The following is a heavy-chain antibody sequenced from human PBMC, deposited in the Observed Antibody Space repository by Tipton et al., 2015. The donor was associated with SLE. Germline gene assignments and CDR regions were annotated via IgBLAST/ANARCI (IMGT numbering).Heavy chain of an antibody. CDR1: GGSISSYY. CDR3: ARVRGVVPNWFDP. J-gene: IGHJ5*02. V-gene: IGHV4-4*09. CDR2: IYTSGST. D-gene: IGHD2-2*01. Sequence: TLSLTCTVSGGSISSYYWNWIRQPAGKGLEWIGYIYTSGSTNYNPSLKSRVTISVDTSKNQFSLKLSSVTAADTAVYYCARVRGVVPNWFDPWGQGTLVTVSS.